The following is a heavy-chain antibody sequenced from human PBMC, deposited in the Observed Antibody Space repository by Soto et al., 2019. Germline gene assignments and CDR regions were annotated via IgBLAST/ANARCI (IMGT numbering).Heavy chain of an antibody. Sequence: SETLSLTCTVSGGPISSYQWSWIRQPAGKGLEWIGRIYTSGSTNYNPSLKSRVTMSVDTSKKQFSLKLSSVTAADTAVYYCAGDGSWSSGMDVWGQGTTVTVSS. J-gene: IGHJ6*02. CDR2: IYTSGST. D-gene: IGHD6-13*01. CDR1: GGPISSYQ. V-gene: IGHV4-4*07. CDR3: AGDGSWSSGMDV.